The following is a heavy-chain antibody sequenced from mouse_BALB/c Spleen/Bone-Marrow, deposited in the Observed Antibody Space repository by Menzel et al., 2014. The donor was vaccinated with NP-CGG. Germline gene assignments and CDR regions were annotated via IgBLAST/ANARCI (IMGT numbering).Heavy chain of an antibody. D-gene: IGHD4-1*02. CDR3: ALNWDSAY. J-gene: IGHJ3*01. Sequence: EVKVEESGGDLVKPGGSLKLSCAASGFTFSSYGMSWVRQTPDSVKGRFTISRDNAKNTLYLQMSSLKSEDTAMYYCALNWDSAYWGQGTLVTVSA. CDR1: GFTFSSYG. V-gene: IGHV5-6*02.